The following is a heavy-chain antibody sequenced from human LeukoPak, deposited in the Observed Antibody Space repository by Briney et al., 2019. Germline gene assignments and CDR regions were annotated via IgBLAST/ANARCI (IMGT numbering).Heavy chain of an antibody. V-gene: IGHV3-23*01. CDR2: ISGSGGSYSGGST. CDR3: AKSSGSSWYAFDY. CDR1: GFTFSSYA. J-gene: IGHJ4*02. Sequence: GGSLRLSCAASGFTFSSYAMSWVRQAPGKGLEWVSTISGSGGSYSGGSTYYADSVKGRFTISRDNSKNTLYLQMNSLRAEDTALYYCAKSSGSSWYAFDYWGQGTLVTVSS. D-gene: IGHD6-13*01.